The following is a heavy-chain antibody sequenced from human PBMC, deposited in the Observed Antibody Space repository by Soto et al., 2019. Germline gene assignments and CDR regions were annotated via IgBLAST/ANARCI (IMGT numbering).Heavy chain of an antibody. V-gene: IGHV3-23*01. CDR2: ISGSGFKE. CDR3: AKNQGVELVPLATVDWFDP. D-gene: IGHD1-26*01. J-gene: IGHJ5*02. CDR1: GFIFENFG. Sequence: GGSLRLSCAASGFIFENFGMRWVRQAPGKGLEWISSISGSGFKEYYADSVKGRFTLSRDNSKSTVYRELNNLSAEDTAVYHCAKNQGVELVPLATVDWFDPWGQGSVVTVSS.